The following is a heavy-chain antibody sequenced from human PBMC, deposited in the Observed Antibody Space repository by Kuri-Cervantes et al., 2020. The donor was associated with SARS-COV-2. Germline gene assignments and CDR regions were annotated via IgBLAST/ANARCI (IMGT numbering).Heavy chain of an antibody. D-gene: IGHD3-10*01. J-gene: IGHJ6*03. CDR2: IYYSGST. V-gene: IGHV4-59*08. CDR3: ARQRRFREFTSFTNYMDV. Sequence: GSLRLSCTVSGGSISSYYWSWIRQPPGKGLEWIGYIYYSGSTNYNPSLKSRVTISVDTSKNQFSLKLSSVTAADTAVYYCARQRRFREFTSFTNYMDVWGKGTTVTVSS. CDR1: GGSISSYY.